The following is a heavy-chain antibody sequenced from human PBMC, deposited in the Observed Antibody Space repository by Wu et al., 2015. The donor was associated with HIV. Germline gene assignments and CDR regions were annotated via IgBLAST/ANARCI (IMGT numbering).Heavy chain of an antibody. CDR2: ITPFNGNT. Sequence: QMQLVQSGAEVKKTGSSVKVSCKASGYTFTYRYLHWVRQAPGQALEWMGWITPFNGNTNYAQKFQDRVTITRDRSMSTAYMELSSLRSEDTAMYYCARSRLIVGATGTQDAFDIWGQGTMVTVSS. J-gene: IGHJ3*02. D-gene: IGHD1-26*01. V-gene: IGHV1-45*02. CDR1: GYTFTYRY. CDR3: ARSRLIVGATGTQDAFDI.